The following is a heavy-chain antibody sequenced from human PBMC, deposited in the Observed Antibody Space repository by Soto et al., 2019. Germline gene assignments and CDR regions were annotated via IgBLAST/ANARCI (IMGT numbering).Heavy chain of an antibody. CDR1: GFTFSSYS. D-gene: IGHD5-18*01. V-gene: IGHV3-48*01. J-gene: IGHJ4*02. CDR2: ISSSSSTI. Sequence: EVQLVESGGGLVQPGASLRLSCAASGFTFSSYSMNWVRQAPGKGLEWVSYISSSSSTIYYADSVKGRFTISRDNAKNSLYLQMNSLRAEDTAVYYCARDSGYSYGPLDYWGQGTLVTVSS. CDR3: ARDSGYSYGPLDY.